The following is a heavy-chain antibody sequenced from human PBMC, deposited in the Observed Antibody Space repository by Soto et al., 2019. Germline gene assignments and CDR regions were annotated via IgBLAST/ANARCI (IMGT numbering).Heavy chain of an antibody. CDR3: ARRSSGWYFDY. CDR2: ISAYNGNT. CDR1: GYTFTSYG. Sequence: ASVKVSCKASGYTFTSYGISWVRQAPGQGLEWMGWISAYNGNTNYAQKLQGRVTMTTDTSKNTLYLQVNSLRAEDTAVYYCARRSSGWYFDYWGQGTLVTVSS. J-gene: IGHJ4*02. V-gene: IGHV1-18*01. D-gene: IGHD6-19*01.